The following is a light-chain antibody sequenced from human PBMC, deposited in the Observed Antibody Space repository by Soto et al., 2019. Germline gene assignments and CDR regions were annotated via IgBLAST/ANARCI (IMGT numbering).Light chain of an antibody. V-gene: IGLV2-14*01. CDR3: SSYTSTNTQV. CDR1: SSDVGAYKY. CDR2: EVS. Sequence: ALTQPASVSGSPGQSITISCTGTSSDVGAYKYVSWYQQHPGKAPKLMIYEVSNRPSGVSNRFSGSKSGNTASVTISGLQAEDEADYYCSSYTSTNTQVFGTGTKVTVL. J-gene: IGLJ1*01.